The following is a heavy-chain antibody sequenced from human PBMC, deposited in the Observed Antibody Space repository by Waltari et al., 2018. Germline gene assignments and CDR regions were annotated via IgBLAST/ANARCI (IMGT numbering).Heavy chain of an antibody. CDR3: ARDRGRGLYLDS. J-gene: IGHJ4*02. CDR1: GDSVTNAYW. CDR2: IHGSGRT. Sequence: QLQLQESGPGLGKPSGTLSLTCTVSGDSVTNAYWWSWVRQSPRQGLEWIGQIHGSGRTNYNPTFPNRVTVSIDTSNNQFSLKLTSATAADTAVYYCARDRGRGLYLDSWGRGALFTVS. V-gene: IGHV4-4*02. D-gene: IGHD2-15*01.